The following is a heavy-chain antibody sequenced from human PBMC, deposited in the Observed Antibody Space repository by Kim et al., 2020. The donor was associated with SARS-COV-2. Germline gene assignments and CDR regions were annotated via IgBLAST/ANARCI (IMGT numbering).Heavy chain of an antibody. V-gene: IGHV1-24*01. D-gene: IGHD3-10*01. Sequence: ASVKVSCKVSGYTLTELSMHWVRQAPGKGLEWMGGFDPEDGETIYAQKFQGRVTMTEDTSTDTAYMELSSLRSEDTAVYYCATDPRRGMVRGVIDWFDPWGQGTLVTVSS. J-gene: IGHJ5*02. CDR3: ATDPRRGMVRGVIDWFDP. CDR2: FDPEDGET. CDR1: GYTLTELS.